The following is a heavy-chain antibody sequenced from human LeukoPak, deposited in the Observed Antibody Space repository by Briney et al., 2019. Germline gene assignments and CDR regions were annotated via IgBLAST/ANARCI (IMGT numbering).Heavy chain of an antibody. CDR1: GGSISGHY. J-gene: IGHJ4*02. CDR2: VYYSGST. V-gene: IGHV4-59*11. D-gene: IGHD1-26*01. CDR3: ARTLGNYFDY. Sequence: PSETLSLTCTVSGGSISGHYWSWIRQPPGKGLELIGYVYYSGSTYHNPSLKSRVTISVDTSKNQFSLRLNSVTAADTAVYYCARTLGNYFDYWGQGTLVTVSS.